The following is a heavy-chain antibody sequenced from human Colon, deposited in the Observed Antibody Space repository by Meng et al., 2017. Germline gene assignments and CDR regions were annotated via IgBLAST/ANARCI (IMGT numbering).Heavy chain of an antibody. CDR2: IYYSGST. Sequence: QPQRRVSGPGLVKPSETLSLTCTVSGGSISSSSYYWGWIRQPPGKGLEWIGSIYYSGSTYYNPSLKSRVTISVDTSKNQFSLKLSSVTAADTAVYYCASEGSSGYGNDYWGQGTLVTVSS. J-gene: IGHJ4*02. CDR3: ASEGSSGYGNDY. CDR1: GGSISSSSYY. D-gene: IGHD3-22*01. V-gene: IGHV4-39*07.